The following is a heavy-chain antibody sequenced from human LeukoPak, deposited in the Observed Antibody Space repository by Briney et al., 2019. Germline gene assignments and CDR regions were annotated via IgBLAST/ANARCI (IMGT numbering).Heavy chain of an antibody. V-gene: IGHV3-30*04. Sequence: GGSLRLSCAASGFTFSSYAIHWVRQAPGKGLEWVALISYDGSNKYYADSVKGRFTISRDKSKNTLYLQMNSLRAEDTAVYYCAKATGYLLWGQGTLVTVSS. D-gene: IGHD1-14*01. CDR2: ISYDGSNK. CDR3: AKATGYLL. CDR1: GFTFSSYA. J-gene: IGHJ4*02.